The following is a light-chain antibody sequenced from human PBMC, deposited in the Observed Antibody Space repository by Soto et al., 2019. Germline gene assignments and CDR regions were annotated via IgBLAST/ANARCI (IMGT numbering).Light chain of an antibody. CDR1: SSDVGDYNY. CDR2: DVS. Sequence: QSVLTQPRSVSGSPGQSVTISCTGTSSDVGDYNYVSWYQHHPGKAPKLMVYDVSKRPSGVPDRFSGSKSGITASLTISGLQAEDEADYYCCSYAGGYTWVFGGGTKVTVL. J-gene: IGLJ3*02. V-gene: IGLV2-11*01. CDR3: CSYAGGYTWV.